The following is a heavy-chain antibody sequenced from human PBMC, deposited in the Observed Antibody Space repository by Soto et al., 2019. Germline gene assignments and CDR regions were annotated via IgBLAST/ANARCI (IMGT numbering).Heavy chain of an antibody. CDR2: INPKSGGT. J-gene: IGHJ6*02. V-gene: IGHV1-2*04. CDR1: GYSFTDYH. Sequence: QVQLVQSGAEVKKPGASVKVSCKASGYSFTDYHIHWVRQAPGQGLEWLGRINPKSGGTSTAQKFQGWVTMTTDPSLSTAAMELTRLTSDDTAIYYCARGDSTDCSNGVCSFFYNHDMDVWGQGTTVTVSS. CDR3: ARGDSTDCSNGVCSFFYNHDMDV. D-gene: IGHD2-8*01.